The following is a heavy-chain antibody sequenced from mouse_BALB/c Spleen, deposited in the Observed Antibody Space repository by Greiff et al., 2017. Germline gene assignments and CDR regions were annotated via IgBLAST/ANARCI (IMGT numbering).Heavy chain of an antibody. CDR3: ARERGGLYYFDY. J-gene: IGHJ2*01. Sequence: EVQRVESGAELVKPGASVKLSCTASGFNIKDTYMHWVKQRPEQGLEWIGRIDPANGNTKYDPKFQGKATITADTSSNTAYLQLSSLTSEDTAVYYCARERGGLYYFDYWGQGTTLTVSS. CDR2: IDPANGNT. CDR1: GFNIKDTY. V-gene: IGHV14-3*02. D-gene: IGHD3-3*01.